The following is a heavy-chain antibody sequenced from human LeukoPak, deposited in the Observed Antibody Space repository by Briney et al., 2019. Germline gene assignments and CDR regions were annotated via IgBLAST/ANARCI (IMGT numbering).Heavy chain of an antibody. V-gene: IGHV1-18*01. CDR1: GYTFTRYG. CDR2: ISGYNGNT. CDR3: ARADIRAIASSGWYGFDY. D-gene: IGHD6-19*01. Sequence: ASVKVSCRASGYTFTRYGISWVRQARGQGVEWVGWISGYNGNTNYAQKFQGRDTITTDTSTSTAYMELRSLRSDDTAVYYCARADIRAIASSGWYGFDYWGQGTLVTVSS. J-gene: IGHJ4*02.